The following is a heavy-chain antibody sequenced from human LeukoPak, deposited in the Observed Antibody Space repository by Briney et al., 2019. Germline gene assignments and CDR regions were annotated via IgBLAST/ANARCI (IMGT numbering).Heavy chain of an antibody. V-gene: IGHV4-31*02. D-gene: IGHD1-26*01. CDR3: ARELVGATPIFDY. CDR1: GGSISSGGYY. J-gene: IGHJ4*02. Sequence: PSETLSLTCTVSGGSISSGGYYWSWIRQHPGEGLEWIGYIYYSGSTYYNPSLKSRVTISVDTSKNQFSLKLNSVTGADTAVYYCARELVGATPIFDYWGQGTLVTVSS. CDR2: IYYSGST.